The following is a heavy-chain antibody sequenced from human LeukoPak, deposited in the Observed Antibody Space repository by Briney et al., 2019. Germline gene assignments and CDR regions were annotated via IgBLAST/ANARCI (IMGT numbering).Heavy chain of an antibody. J-gene: IGHJ4*02. V-gene: IGHV4-59*08. Sequence: SGPTLVNPTQTLTLTCTYSGSSFTTNAVDVGWIRQPPGKGLEWIGYIYSSGKTDYNPSLKSRVTISVDTSKNQFSLKVNSVTAADTAIYYCARGRTNRDGYNFWYWGQGTLVTVSS. D-gene: IGHD5-24*01. CDR2: IYSSGKT. CDR3: ARGRTNRDGYNFWY. CDR1: GSSFTTNA.